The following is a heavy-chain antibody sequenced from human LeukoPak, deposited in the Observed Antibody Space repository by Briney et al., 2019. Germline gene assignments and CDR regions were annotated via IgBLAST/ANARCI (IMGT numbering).Heavy chain of an antibody. Sequence: PGGSLRLSCAASGFTFSSYSMNWVRQAPGKGLEWVSYISSSSSTIYYADSVKGRFTISRDNAKNSLYLQMNSLRAEDTAVYYCASIVGATGDAFDIWGQGTMVTVSS. CDR1: GFTFSSYS. D-gene: IGHD1-26*01. CDR2: ISSSSSTI. V-gene: IGHV3-48*04. J-gene: IGHJ3*02. CDR3: ASIVGATGDAFDI.